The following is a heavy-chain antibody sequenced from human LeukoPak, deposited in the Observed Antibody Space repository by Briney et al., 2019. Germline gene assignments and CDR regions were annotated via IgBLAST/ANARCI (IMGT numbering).Heavy chain of an antibody. D-gene: IGHD3-3*01. Sequence: GGSLRLSCAASGFTFSSYSMNWVRQAPGKGLVWVSRINTDGSSTSYADSVKGRFTISRDNAKNTLYLQMNSLRAEDTAVYYCARGDDFWSGPDYWGQGTLVTVSS. CDR1: GFTFSSYS. CDR3: ARGDDFWSGPDY. V-gene: IGHV3-74*01. CDR2: INTDGSST. J-gene: IGHJ4*02.